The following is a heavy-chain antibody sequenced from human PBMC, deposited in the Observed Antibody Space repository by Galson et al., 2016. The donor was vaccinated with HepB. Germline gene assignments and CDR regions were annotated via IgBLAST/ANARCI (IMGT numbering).Heavy chain of an antibody. Sequence: TLSLTCTVSGGSISSGDSYWSWLCQPPGKGLEWIGYIYNTGRTYYNPSLKTRVTISVDVSNDQFSLNLSSATAADTAIYYCARAYGDYEADAFDIWGLGAMVTVSA. D-gene: IGHD4-17*01. CDR1: GGSISSGDSY. J-gene: IGHJ3*02. V-gene: IGHV4-30-4*01. CDR3: ARAYGDYEADAFDI. CDR2: IYNTGRT.